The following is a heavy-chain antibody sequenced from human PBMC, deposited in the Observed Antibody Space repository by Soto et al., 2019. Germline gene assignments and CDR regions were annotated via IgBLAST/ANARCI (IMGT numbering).Heavy chain of an antibody. V-gene: IGHV1-3*01. Sequence: QVRREWRKGRGWINAGNGNTKYSQKFQGRVTITRDTSASTAYMELSRLRSEDTGVYYCVSVYTRSDYRSRCGIAEYFQHWGEGTLVTVSS. CDR3: VSVYTRSDYRSRCGIAEYFQH. J-gene: IGHJ1*01. D-gene: IGHD6-13*01. CDR2: INAGNGNT.